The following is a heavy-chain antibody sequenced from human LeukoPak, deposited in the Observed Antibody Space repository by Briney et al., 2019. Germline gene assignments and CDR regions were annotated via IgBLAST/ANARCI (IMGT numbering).Heavy chain of an antibody. J-gene: IGHJ4*02. V-gene: IGHV3-23*01. CDR1: GFTFSSYW. Sequence: GGSLRLSCAASGFTFSSYWMSWVRQAPGKGLEWVSGISDTGRSTFYADSVKGRFTISRDNFNNTLYLQMNSLRAEDTAVYYCARVNWNYGFDYWGQGTLVTVSS. D-gene: IGHD1-7*01. CDR3: ARVNWNYGFDY. CDR2: ISDTGRST.